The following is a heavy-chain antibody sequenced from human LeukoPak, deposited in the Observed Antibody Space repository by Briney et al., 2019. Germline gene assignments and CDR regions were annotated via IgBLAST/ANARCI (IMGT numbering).Heavy chain of an antibody. V-gene: IGHV3-66*01. CDR2: IYSGGST. D-gene: IGHD3-10*01. Sequence: GGSLRLSCAASGFTVRSNYMSWVRQAPGKGLEWVSVIYSGGSTYYADSVKGRFTISRDNSKNTLYLQMNSLRAEDTAVYYCARDWVRGEDYYYYGMDVWGQGTTVTVSS. CDR3: ARDWVRGEDYYYYGMDV. CDR1: GFTVRSNY. J-gene: IGHJ6*02.